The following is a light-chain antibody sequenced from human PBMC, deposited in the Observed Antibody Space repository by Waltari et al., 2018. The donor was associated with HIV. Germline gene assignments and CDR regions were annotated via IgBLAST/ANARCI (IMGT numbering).Light chain of an antibody. CDR3: GTWDTSLGAGV. Sequence: QSVLTQPPSVSAAPGQKATISCSGRSSKFGNDFVSWYQHLPGAAPKLLIYDNDKRPSGISDRFSGSKSGTSATLGITGLQTGDEADYYCGTWDTSLGAGVFGGGTKLTVL. CDR1: SSKFGNDF. V-gene: IGLV1-51*01. J-gene: IGLJ3*02. CDR2: DND.